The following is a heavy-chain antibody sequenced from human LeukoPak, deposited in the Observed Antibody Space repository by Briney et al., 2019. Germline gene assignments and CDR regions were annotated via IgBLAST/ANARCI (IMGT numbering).Heavy chain of an antibody. V-gene: IGHV3-11*01. CDR2: ISNSGDFI. CDR3: ASLDYYVSRTAY. J-gene: IGHJ4*02. Sequence: PGGSLRLSCAASGFMFSDEYMSWIRQAPGKGLEWVSYISNSGDFIAYADSVKGRFTISRDNAKNSLFLQMNSLRAEDTAVYYCASLDYYVSRTAYWGQGTLVTVSS. D-gene: IGHD3-10*01. CDR1: GFMFSDEY.